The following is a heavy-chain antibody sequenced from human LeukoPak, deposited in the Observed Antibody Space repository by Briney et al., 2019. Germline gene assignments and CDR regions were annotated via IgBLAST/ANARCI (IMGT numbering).Heavy chain of an antibody. CDR2: INHTGST. CDR3: ARLRGSGYYFYYYYMDV. D-gene: IGHD3-22*01. Sequence: PSETLSLTCAVYGGSFSGYYWSWIRQPPGKGLEWIGEINHTGSTNYNPSLKSRVTISVDTSKNQFSLKLSSVTAADTAVYYCARLRGSGYYFYYYYMDVWGKGPRSPSP. CDR1: GGSFSGYY. V-gene: IGHV4-34*01. J-gene: IGHJ6*03.